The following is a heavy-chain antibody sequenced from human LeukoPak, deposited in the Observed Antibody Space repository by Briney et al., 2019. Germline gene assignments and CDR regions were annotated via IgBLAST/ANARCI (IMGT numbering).Heavy chain of an antibody. CDR3: TGRGITASRIDY. V-gene: IGHV1-18*01. J-gene: IGHJ4*02. CDR2: ISASNGNT. D-gene: IGHD6-13*01. Sequence: ASVKVSCKPSDYTFPSHGLSWVRQASGQGLKWMGWISASNGNTDYAQKFQGRLTMTTDASTKTAYMELRSLRSDDTAMYYCTGRGITASRIDYWGQGTLVTVSS. CDR1: DYTFPSHG.